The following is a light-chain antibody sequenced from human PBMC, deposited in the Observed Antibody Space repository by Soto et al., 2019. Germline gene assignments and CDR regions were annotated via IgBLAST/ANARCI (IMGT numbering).Light chain of an antibody. CDR3: QQDYNSGT. Sequence: EIVLTQSPGTLSLSPWEIATLSCRASQSIGLAIAWYQHKPGQAPRLLIFDASQRATGIPARFRGSGSGTDFTLSISSLEPEDFAVYYCQQDYNSGTFGQGTKVDIK. V-gene: IGKV3-11*01. CDR1: QSIGLA. J-gene: IGKJ1*01. CDR2: DAS.